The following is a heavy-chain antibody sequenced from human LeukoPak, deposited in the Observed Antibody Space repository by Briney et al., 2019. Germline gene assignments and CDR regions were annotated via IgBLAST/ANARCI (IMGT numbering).Heavy chain of an antibody. CDR3: ARDDPYDFWSGLQLLDV. CDR1: GFTFSDYY. CDR2: IISSGSTI. J-gene: IGHJ6*02. D-gene: IGHD3-3*01. Sequence: GGSLRLSCAASGFTFSDYYMSWIRQAPGKGLEWVSYIISSGSTIYYADSVKGRFTISRDNAKNSLYLQMNSLRAEDTAVYYCARDDPYDFWSGLQLLDVWGQGTTVTVSS. V-gene: IGHV3-11*01.